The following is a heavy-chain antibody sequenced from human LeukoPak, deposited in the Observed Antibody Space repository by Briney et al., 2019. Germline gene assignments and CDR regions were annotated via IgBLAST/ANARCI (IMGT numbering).Heavy chain of an antibody. CDR3: ASYSSGSYYNDHY. D-gene: IGHD3-10*01. CDR2: IYYSGST. J-gene: IGHJ4*02. CDR1: GGSISSGDYY. V-gene: IGHV4-30-4*01. Sequence: SETLSLTCTVSGGSISSGDYYWSWIRQPPGKGLEWIGYIYYSGSTYYNPSLKSRVTISVDTSKNQFSLKLSSVTAADTAVYYCASYSSGSYYNDHYWGQGTLVTVSS.